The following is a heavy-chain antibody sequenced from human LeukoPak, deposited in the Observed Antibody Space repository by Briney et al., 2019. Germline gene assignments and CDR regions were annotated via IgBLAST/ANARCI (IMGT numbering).Heavy chain of an antibody. D-gene: IGHD3-3*01. J-gene: IGHJ3*02. Sequence: ASVKVSCKASGCTFTSYGISWVRQAPGQGLEWMGWISAYNGNTNYAQKLQGRVTMTTDTSTSTAYMELRSLRSDDTAVYYCARGRITIFGVVTPFDIWGQGTMVTVSS. V-gene: IGHV1-18*01. CDR3: ARGRITIFGVVTPFDI. CDR2: ISAYNGNT. CDR1: GCTFTSYG.